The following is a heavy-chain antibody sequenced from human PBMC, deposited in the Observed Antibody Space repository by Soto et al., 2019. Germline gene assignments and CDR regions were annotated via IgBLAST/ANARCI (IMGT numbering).Heavy chain of an antibody. V-gene: IGHV1-2*04. Sequence: ASVKGSCKASGYTFTGYYMHWVRQAPGQGLEWMGWINPNSGGTNYAQKFQGWVTMTRDTSISTAYMELSRLRSDDTAVYYCARDSLRRITIFGVVTYGMDVWGQGTTVTVSS. CDR3: ARDSLRRITIFGVVTYGMDV. CDR1: GYTFTGYY. D-gene: IGHD3-3*01. J-gene: IGHJ6*02. CDR2: INPNSGGT.